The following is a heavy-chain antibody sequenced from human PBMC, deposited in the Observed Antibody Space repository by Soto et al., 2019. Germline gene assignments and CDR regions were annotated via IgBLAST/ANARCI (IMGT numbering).Heavy chain of an antibody. CDR2: ISNSGNTI. CDR3: ARDIDNRDYYYGLDV. CDR1: GFVFKNYE. V-gene: IGHV3-48*03. D-gene: IGHD1-20*01. J-gene: IGHJ6*02. Sequence: WGSLRLSCGASGFVFKNYEMNWWRQAPGKGLEWISYISNSGNTIYVADSMRGRFTISRDNAKNSLFLQMNSLRADDTAVYYCARDIDNRDYYYGLDVWGQGTTVTVSS.